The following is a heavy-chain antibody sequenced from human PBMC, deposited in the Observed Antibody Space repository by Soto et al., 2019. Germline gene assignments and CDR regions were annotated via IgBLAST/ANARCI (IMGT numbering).Heavy chain of an antibody. CDR2: IWTDGGNK. Sequence: PGGSLRLSCAASGFPFGNYDMHWARQAPGKGLEWVAMIWTDGGNKYYGDSVRGRFVISRDNSNNILYLQMDSLGGEDTAVYYCARVPRDLGTGYYFDYWGQGALVTVSS. D-gene: IGHD1-1*01. V-gene: IGHV3-33*01. CDR1: GFPFGNYD. CDR3: ARVPRDLGTGYYFDY. J-gene: IGHJ4*02.